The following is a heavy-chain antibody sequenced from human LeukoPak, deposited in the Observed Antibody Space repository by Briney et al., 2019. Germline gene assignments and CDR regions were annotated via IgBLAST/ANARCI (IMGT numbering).Heavy chain of an antibody. J-gene: IGHJ4*02. Sequence: SETLSLTCAVSGYSISSGYYWAWLRPSPGKGLECIGSIYHSGTAYYNPSLKSRVTISVDTSKNQFSLKLRSVTAADTAVYFCARERYYGSGGLFDYWGQGTLVTVSS. CDR3: ARERYYGSGGLFDY. D-gene: IGHD3-10*01. CDR2: IYHSGTA. V-gene: IGHV4-38-2*02. CDR1: GYSISSGYY.